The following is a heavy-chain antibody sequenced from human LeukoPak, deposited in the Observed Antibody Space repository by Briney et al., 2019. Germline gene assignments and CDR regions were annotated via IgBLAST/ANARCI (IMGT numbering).Heavy chain of an antibody. V-gene: IGHV1-18*01. CDR2: ISAYNGNT. CDR1: GYTFTSYG. J-gene: IGHJ4*02. Sequence: SVKVSCKASGYTFTSYGISWVRQAPGQGLEWMGWISAYNGNTNYAQKLQGRVTMTTDTSTSTAYMELRSLRSDDTAVYYCARGKRLPIRFLEWLGNYYFDYWGQGTLVTVSS. CDR3: ARGKRLPIRFLEWLGNYYFDY. D-gene: IGHD3-3*01.